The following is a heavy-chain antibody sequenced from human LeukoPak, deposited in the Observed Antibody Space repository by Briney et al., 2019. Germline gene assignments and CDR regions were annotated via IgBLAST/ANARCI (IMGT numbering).Heavy chain of an antibody. CDR2: INHSGST. J-gene: IGHJ3*02. CDR1: GGSFSGYY. V-gene: IGHV4-34*01. CDR3: ATTTETGDDAFDI. D-gene: IGHD1-14*01. Sequence: SETLSLTCAVYGGSFSGYYWSWIRQPPGKGLEWIGEINHSGSTNYNPSLKSRVTISVDTSKNQFSLKLSSVTAADTAVYYCATTTETGDDAFDIWAQETMVNVSS.